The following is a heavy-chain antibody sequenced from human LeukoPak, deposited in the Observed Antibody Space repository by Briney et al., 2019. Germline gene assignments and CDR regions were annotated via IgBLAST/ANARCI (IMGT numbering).Heavy chain of an antibody. CDR3: ARGGSGFSWFDP. CDR1: GYTFTSYA. Sequence: ASVKVSCKASGYTFTSYAMHWVRQAPGQRLEWMGWINAGNGNTKYSQKFQGRVTITRDTSASTAYMELSSLRSEDTAVYYCARGGSGFSWFDPWGQGTLVTVSS. V-gene: IGHV1-3*01. CDR2: INAGNGNT. D-gene: IGHD6-19*01. J-gene: IGHJ5*02.